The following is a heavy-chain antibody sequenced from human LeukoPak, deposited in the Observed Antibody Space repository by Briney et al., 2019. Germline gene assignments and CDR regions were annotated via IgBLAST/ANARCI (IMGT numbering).Heavy chain of an antibody. D-gene: IGHD6-19*01. J-gene: IGHJ4*02. V-gene: IGHV4-4*07. Sequence: KPSETLSLTCTVPGGSISSYYWRWIRQPAGTGLEWIGRIYTSGSTNYNPSLKSRVTMSVDTSKNQFSLKLSSVTAADTAVDYCARDPAGYSSGWSSDYWGQGTLVTVSS. CDR3: ARDPAGYSSGWSSDY. CDR1: GGSISSYY. CDR2: IYTSGST.